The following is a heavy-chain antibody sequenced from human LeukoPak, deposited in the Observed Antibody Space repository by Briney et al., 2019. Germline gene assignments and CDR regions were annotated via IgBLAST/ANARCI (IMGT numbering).Heavy chain of an antibody. Sequence: GGSLRLSCAASGFTLSSKVMHWVRQAPGTGLVWVSRIIRDGTGTDYADSVKGRFTISRDIATNTLYLQMNSLRAEDTAVYYCARAVGYGAGSYGFDIWGQGTKVTVSS. CDR2: IIRDGTGT. V-gene: IGHV3-74*01. J-gene: IGHJ3*02. D-gene: IGHD3-10*01. CDR3: ARAVGYGAGSYGFDI. CDR1: GFTLSSKV.